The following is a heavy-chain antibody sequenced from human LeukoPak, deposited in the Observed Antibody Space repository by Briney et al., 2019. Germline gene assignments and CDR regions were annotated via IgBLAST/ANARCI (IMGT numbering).Heavy chain of an antibody. CDR2: ISCSGGST. Sequence: GGSLRLSCAASGFTFSSYAMSWVRQAPGKGLEWVSAISCSGGSTYYADSVKGRFTISRDNSKNTLYLQMNSLRAEDTAVYYCAKNVGVYVRSHYYMDVWGKGTTVTVSS. J-gene: IGHJ6*03. CDR1: GFTFSSYA. CDR3: AKNVGVYVRSHYYMDV. V-gene: IGHV3-23*01. D-gene: IGHD2-8*01.